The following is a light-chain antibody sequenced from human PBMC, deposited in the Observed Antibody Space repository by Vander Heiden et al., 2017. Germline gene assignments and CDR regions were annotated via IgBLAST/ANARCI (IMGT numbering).Light chain of an antibody. CDR2: KAS. J-gene: IGKJ1*01. CDR1: QSISSW. Sequence: DIQMTQSPSTLSASVGDRVTITCRASQSISSWLAWYQQKPGKAPKLLIYKASSLESGFPSRFSGSGSGTEFTLTISSLQPDDFATYYCQHPVTFGQGTKVEIK. V-gene: IGKV1-5*03. CDR3: QHPVT.